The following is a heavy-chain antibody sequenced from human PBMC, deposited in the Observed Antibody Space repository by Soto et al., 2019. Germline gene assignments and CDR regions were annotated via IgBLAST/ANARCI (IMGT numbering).Heavy chain of an antibody. CDR2: ISSSSSTI. D-gene: IGHD3-3*01. CDR1: GFTFSSYS. CDR3: ARADFWSGYYADY. J-gene: IGHJ4*02. Sequence: VQLVESGGGLVQPGGSLRLSCAASGFTFSSYSMNWVRQAPGKGLEWVSYISSSSSTIYYADSVKGRFTISRDNAKNSLYLQMNSLRAEDTAVYYCARADFWSGYYADYWGQGTLVTVSS. V-gene: IGHV3-48*01.